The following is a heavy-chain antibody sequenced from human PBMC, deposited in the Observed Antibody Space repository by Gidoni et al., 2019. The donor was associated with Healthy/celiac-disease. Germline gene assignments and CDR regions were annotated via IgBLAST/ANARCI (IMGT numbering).Heavy chain of an antibody. Sequence: QVQLVESGGGVVQPGRSLRLSCAASGFTFSSYAIHWVRQAPGKGLEWVAVISYDGSNKYYADSVKGRFTISRDNSKNTLYLQMNSLRAEDTAVYYCARESVNYYDSSGYYYPSFDYWGQGTLVTVSS. CDR3: ARESVNYYDSSGYYYPSFDY. J-gene: IGHJ4*02. D-gene: IGHD3-22*01. V-gene: IGHV3-30-3*01. CDR1: GFTFSSYA. CDR2: ISYDGSNK.